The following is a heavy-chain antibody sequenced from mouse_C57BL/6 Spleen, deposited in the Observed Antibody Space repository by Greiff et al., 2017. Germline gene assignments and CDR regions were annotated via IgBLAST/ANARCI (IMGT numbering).Heavy chain of an antibody. Sequence: VQLQQSGPELVKPGASVKLSCRASGYTFTSYDINWVKQRPGKGLEWIGWIYPRDGSTKDNEKFKGKATLTVDTSSSTAYMELHSLTSEDSAVYFCARAYDYGRMDYWGQGTSVTVSS. CDR3: ARAYDYGRMDY. V-gene: IGHV1-85*01. D-gene: IGHD2-4*01. J-gene: IGHJ4*01. CDR2: IYPRDGST. CDR1: GYTFTSYD.